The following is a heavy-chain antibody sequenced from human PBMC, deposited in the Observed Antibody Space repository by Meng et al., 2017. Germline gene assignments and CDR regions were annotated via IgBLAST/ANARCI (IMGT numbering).Heavy chain of an antibody. V-gene: IGHV1-69*01. D-gene: IGHD7-27*01. CDR1: GGTFRSYA. Sequence: VRLVESGAEVKNPGSSVKVSCKAPGGTFRSYAISWVRQAPGQGLEWMGGIIPIFGTANYAQKFQGRVTITADESTSTAYMELSSLRSEDTAVYYCASNDGTGDRTGGDYWGQGTLVTVSS. CDR2: IIPIFGTA. J-gene: IGHJ4*02. CDR3: ASNDGTGDRTGGDY.